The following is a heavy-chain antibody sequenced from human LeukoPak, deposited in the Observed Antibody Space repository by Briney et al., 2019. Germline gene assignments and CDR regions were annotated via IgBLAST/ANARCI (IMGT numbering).Heavy chain of an antibody. CDR2: IDYTGST. V-gene: IGHV4-59*12. CDR3: ARGSRRWFDP. Sequence: SETLSLTCTVSGGSISSYCWSWIRQPPGKGLEWIGNIDYTGSTNYNPSLKSRVTISVDTSKNQFSLKLSSVTAADTAVYYCARGSRRWFDPWGQGTLVTVSS. J-gene: IGHJ5*02. CDR1: GGSISSYC.